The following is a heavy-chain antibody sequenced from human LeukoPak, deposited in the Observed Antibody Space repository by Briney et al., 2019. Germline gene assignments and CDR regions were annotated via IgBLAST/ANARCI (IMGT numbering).Heavy chain of an antibody. D-gene: IGHD4-17*01. CDR3: ASTTVTDLYYYYYYMDV. Sequence: PSETLSLTCTVSGGSISSYYWSWIRPPPGKGLEWIGYIYYSGSTNYNPSLKSRVTISVDTSKNQFSLKLSSVTAADTAVYYCASTTVTDLYYYYYYMDVWGKGTTVTVSS. CDR1: GGSISSYY. CDR2: IYYSGST. J-gene: IGHJ6*03. V-gene: IGHV4-59*01.